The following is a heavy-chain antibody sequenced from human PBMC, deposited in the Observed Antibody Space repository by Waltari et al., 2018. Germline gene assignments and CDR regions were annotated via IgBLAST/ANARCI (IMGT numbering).Heavy chain of an antibody. Sequence: EAQVVESGGGLVQPGGSLRLSCEASGFTFSSSWMHWVRQDPGKGLVWVSRIDNDGRTAKYADSVRGRFTVSRDNARNTLYLQMNSLRAEDTAVYYCARDLLTPSVSYFGMDLWGQGTTVTVSS. CDR2: IDNDGRTA. CDR3: ARDLLTPSVSYFGMDL. J-gene: IGHJ6*02. D-gene: IGHD4-4*01. CDR1: GFTFSSSW. V-gene: IGHV3-74*01.